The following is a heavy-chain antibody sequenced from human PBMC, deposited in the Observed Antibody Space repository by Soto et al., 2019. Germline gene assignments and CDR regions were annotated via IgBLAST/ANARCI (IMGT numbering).Heavy chain of an antibody. V-gene: IGHV1-2*02. CDR3: AKDLTRQLAYWLDP. Sequence: EASVKVSCKASGFSFTGYYIHWLLQAPGQGLEWMGWINAHSGGTEYAQKFQGRVTLTRDTSIATAYLTLTSLTSDDTALYYCAKDLTRQLAYWLDPWGQGTQVTVS. D-gene: IGHD6-6*01. J-gene: IGHJ5*02. CDR1: GFSFTGYY. CDR2: INAHSGGT.